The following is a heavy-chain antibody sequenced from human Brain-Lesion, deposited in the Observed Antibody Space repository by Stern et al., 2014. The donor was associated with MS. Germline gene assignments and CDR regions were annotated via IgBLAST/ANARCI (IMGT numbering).Heavy chain of an antibody. J-gene: IGHJ4*02. D-gene: IGHD2-2*02. CDR1: GGSINSGGYY. CDR2: ISYSGTT. V-gene: IGHV4-31*03. Sequence: VQLVESGPGLVKPSQTLSLTCTVSGGSINSGGYYWSWIRQPPGKGLEWIGYISYSGTTYYKSSLKSRITMSLDTSKNQFSLKLTAVTAADTALYYCARMVEGSYNLFPEFFDLWSQGTLVTVSS. CDR3: ARMVEGSYNLFPEFFDL.